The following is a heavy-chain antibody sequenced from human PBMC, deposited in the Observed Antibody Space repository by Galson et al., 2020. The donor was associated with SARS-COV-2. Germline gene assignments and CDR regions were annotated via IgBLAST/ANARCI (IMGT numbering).Heavy chain of an antibody. V-gene: IGHV4-34*01. CDR1: GGSFSGYH. CDR3: ARGGRWTSVTTVTSPDD. CDR2: INHSGST. Sequence: SETLSLTCVVYGGSFSGYHWTWIRQPPGKGLEWIGEINHSGSTNYNSSLKSRVTISLDTSKNQFSLKLNSVTAADAAVYYCARGGRWTSVTTVTSPDDWGQGTLVTVSS. D-gene: IGHD4-17*01. J-gene: IGHJ4*02.